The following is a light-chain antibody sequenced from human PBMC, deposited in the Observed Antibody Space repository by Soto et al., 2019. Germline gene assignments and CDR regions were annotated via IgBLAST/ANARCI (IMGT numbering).Light chain of an antibody. Sequence: ALTQPASVSGSPGQSITISCTGTSSDVGGYNYVSWYQHHPGKAPKLMIFEVSTRPSGVSNRFSGSKSGNTASLTISGLQAEDEADYYCSSYISSSTLVIFGGGTKLTVL. CDR3: SSYISSSTLVI. J-gene: IGLJ2*01. CDR1: SSDVGGYNY. CDR2: EVS. V-gene: IGLV2-14*01.